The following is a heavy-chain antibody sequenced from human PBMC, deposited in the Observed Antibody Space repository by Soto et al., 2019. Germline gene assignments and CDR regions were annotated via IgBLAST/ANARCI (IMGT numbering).Heavy chain of an antibody. D-gene: IGHD6-19*01. CDR1: GGTFSSYT. CDR3: ARDLPVAGTNY. Sequence: QVQLVQSGAEVKKPGSSVKVSCKASGGTFSSYTISWVRQAPGQGLEWMGRIIPILGIANYAQMFQGRVTITTDKSTGTAYMELLSLRSEDTDVYYCARDLPVAGTNYWGQGTLVTVSS. CDR2: IIPILGIA. V-gene: IGHV1-69*08. J-gene: IGHJ4*02.